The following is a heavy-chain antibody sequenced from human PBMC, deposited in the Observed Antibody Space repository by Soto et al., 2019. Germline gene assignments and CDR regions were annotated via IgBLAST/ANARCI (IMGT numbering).Heavy chain of an antibody. CDR2: IIPIFGTA. CDR1: GGTFISYA. J-gene: IGHJ6*02. Sequence: SVKVSFKASGGTFISYAISWVRQAPGQGLEWMGGIIPIFGTANYAQKFQGRVTITADESTSTAYMELSSLRSEDTAVYYCAREELNDYYYYGMDVWGQGTTVTVSS. V-gene: IGHV1-69*13. CDR3: AREELNDYYYYGMDV. D-gene: IGHD3-10*01.